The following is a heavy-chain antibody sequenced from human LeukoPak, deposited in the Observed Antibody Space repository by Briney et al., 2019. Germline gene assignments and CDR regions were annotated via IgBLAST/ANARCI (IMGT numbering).Heavy chain of an antibody. CDR2: ISDTGGST. D-gene: IGHD5-18*01. CDR1: GFTLGSHD. Sequence: GGSLRLSCAASGFTLGSHDMSWVRQAPGKGLEWVSSISDTGGSTYYAESVKGRFTISRDNSKNTLFLQMNSLRAEDTAIYYCVKDIHTWIQLWLDSWGQGTLVAVSS. CDR3: VKDIHTWIQLWLDS. J-gene: IGHJ4*02. V-gene: IGHV3-23*01.